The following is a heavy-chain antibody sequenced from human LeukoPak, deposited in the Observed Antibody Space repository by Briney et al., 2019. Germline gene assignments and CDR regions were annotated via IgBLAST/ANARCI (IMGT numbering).Heavy chain of an antibody. V-gene: IGHV4-38-2*02. CDR2: IYHSGST. CDR1: GYSISSDYY. Sequence: SETLSLTRTVSGYSISSDYYWGWVRQPPGKGLEWIGSIYHSGSTYYNPSLKSRVTISVDTSKNQFSLKLTSVTAADTAVYYCARAIEVGAMTPFDYWGQGTLVTVSS. D-gene: IGHD1-26*01. J-gene: IGHJ4*02. CDR3: ARAIEVGAMTPFDY.